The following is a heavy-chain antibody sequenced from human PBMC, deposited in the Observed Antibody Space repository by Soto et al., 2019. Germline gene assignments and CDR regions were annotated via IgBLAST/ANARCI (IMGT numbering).Heavy chain of an antibody. CDR2: IYYTGST. CDR3: AKYRRTAAEGFTLDY. J-gene: IGHJ4*02. CDR1: GGSINNYY. D-gene: IGHD6-13*01. V-gene: IGHV4-59*01. Sequence: SETLSLTCTVSGGSINNYYWSWLRQSPGKRLEWIGYIYYTGSTTYNPSLESRVNMSVDTSKNQFSLKLSSVNAADTAVYYCAKYRRTAAEGFTLDYWXRGTLVTVSS.